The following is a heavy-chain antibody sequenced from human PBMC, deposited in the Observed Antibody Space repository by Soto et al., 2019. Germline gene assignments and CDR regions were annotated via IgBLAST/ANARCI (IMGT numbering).Heavy chain of an antibody. J-gene: IGHJ6*02. CDR1: GFTFSNYA. CDR3: ARGDREDTAVVIGVRPGEYGVDV. D-gene: IGHD3-22*01. CDR2: ISYNGGNR. V-gene: IGHV3-30*04. Sequence: QVQLVESGGGVVQPGRSLRLSCAASGFTFSNYAMHWVRQAPGKGLECVEVISYNGGNRFYRDYVKGRFTITRYNSKNQVHLKVDSPRYEDAAVYYCARGDREDTAVVIGVRPGEYGVDVWGQGNTVTVSS.